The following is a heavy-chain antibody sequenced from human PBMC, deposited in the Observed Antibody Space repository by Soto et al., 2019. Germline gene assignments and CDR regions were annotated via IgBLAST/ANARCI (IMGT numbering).Heavy chain of an antibody. D-gene: IGHD5-12*01. Sequence: PGGSLRLSCAASGFTFSSYGMHWVRQAPGKGLEWVAVISYDGSNKYYADSVKGRFTISRDNSKNTLYLQMNSLRAEDTAVYYCAKSGSGYDYYYYGMDVRGQGTTVTGSS. J-gene: IGHJ6*02. CDR3: AKSGSGYDYYYYGMDV. V-gene: IGHV3-30*18. CDR2: ISYDGSNK. CDR1: GFTFSSYG.